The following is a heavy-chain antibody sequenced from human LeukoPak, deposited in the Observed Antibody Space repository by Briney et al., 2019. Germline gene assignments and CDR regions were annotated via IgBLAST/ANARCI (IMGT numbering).Heavy chain of an antibody. Sequence: PSETLSLTCTVSGGSISSSSYYWSWIRQPPGKGLEWIGYIYYSGSTNYNPSLKSRVTISVDTSKNQFSLKLSSVTAADTAVYYCASLTSGSYSQLDYWGQGTLVTVSP. CDR2: IYYSGST. J-gene: IGHJ4*02. V-gene: IGHV4-61*01. CDR1: GGSISSSSYY. D-gene: IGHD1-26*01. CDR3: ASLTSGSYSQLDY.